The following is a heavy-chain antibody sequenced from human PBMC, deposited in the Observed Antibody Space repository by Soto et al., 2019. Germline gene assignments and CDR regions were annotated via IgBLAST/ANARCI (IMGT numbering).Heavy chain of an antibody. CDR3: ARHDSNGDFDF. D-gene: IGHD2-8*01. CDR1: GYMFPIYH. J-gene: IGHJ4*02. V-gene: IGHV5-10-1*01. CDR2: IDPSDSRT. Sequence: GESLKISCEASGYMFPIYHISWVRQMPGKGLEWVGKIDPSDSRTMYRPSSRARITISVDKSINTAYLEWGRLKASDTAMYYCARHDSNGDFDFCGQGTQVTVSS.